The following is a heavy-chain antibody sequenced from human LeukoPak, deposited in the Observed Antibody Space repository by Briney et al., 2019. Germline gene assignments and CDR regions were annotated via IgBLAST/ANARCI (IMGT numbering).Heavy chain of an antibody. J-gene: IGHJ4*02. CDR2: IYHSGST. Sequence: SETLSLTCAVSGGSISSGGYSWSWIRQPPGKGPEWIGYIYHSGSTYYNPSLKSRVTISVDRSKNQFSLKLSSVTAADTAVYYCARQQLVTSYFDYWGQGTLVTVSS. CDR3: ARQQLVTSYFDY. V-gene: IGHV4-30-2*01. D-gene: IGHD6-13*01. CDR1: GGSISSGGYS.